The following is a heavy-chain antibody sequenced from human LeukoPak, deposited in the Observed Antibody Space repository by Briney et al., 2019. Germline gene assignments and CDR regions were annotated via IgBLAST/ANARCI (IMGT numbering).Heavy chain of an antibody. V-gene: IGHV3-7*03. CDR3: AGIDAD. CDR1: GFSFSSFW. J-gene: IGHJ4*02. D-gene: IGHD3-9*01. Sequence: PGGSLRLSCGASGFSFSSFWMHWVRQAPGKGLEWVATINLGGTNKYYVDAVKGRFSVSRDDATSSLHLQMNSLRVEDTAVYYCAGIDADWGQGTLVTVSS. CDR2: INLGGTNK.